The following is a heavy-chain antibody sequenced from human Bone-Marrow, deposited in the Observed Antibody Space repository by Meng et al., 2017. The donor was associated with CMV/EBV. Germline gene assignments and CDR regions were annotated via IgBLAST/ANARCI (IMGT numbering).Heavy chain of an antibody. D-gene: IGHD6-19*01. CDR3: ARDPSNSGWDYFDY. J-gene: IGHJ4*02. CDR1: ASVSSNRAA. V-gene: IGHV6-1*01. CDR2: TYYRSKWNN. Sequence: ASVSSNRAAWNWIRQSPSRGLEWLGNTYYRSKWNNDYALSVTSRLTINPDTSKNQFSLQLDSVTPEDTAVYYCARDPSNSGWDYFDYWGQGVLVTVSS.